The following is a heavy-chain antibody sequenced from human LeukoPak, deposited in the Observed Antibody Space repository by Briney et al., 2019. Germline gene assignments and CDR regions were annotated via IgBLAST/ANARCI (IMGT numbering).Heavy chain of an antibody. CDR1: GYTFTSYG. D-gene: IGHD3-10*01. V-gene: IGHV1-18*01. J-gene: IGHJ5*02. CDR3: ARDPPSGGQKLNWFDP. Sequence: ASVKVSCKASGYTFTSYGISWVRQAPGQGLEWMGWISAYNGNTNYAQKLQGRVTMTTDTSTSTAYMELSSLRSEDTAVYYCARDPPSGGQKLNWFDPWGQGTLVTVSS. CDR2: ISAYNGNT.